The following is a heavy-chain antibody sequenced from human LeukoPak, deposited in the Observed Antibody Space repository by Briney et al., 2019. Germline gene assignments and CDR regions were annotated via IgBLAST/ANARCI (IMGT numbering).Heavy chain of an antibody. J-gene: IGHJ5*02. V-gene: IGHV4-38-2*01. CDR2: IYHSGST. CDR1: GYSISSGYY. CDR3: ARRGYGGFDP. D-gene: IGHD4-17*01. Sequence: KTSETLSLTCAVSGYSISSGYYWGWIRQPPGQGLEWIGSIYHSGSTYYNPSLKSRVTISVDTSKNQFSLKLSSVTAADTAVYYCARRGYGGFDPWGQGTLVTVSS.